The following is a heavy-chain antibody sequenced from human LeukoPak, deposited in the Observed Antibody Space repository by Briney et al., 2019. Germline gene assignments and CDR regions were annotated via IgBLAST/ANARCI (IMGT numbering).Heavy chain of an antibody. CDR1: GFTFSSYG. CDR2: ISYDGSNK. CDR3: VKSSMDV. V-gene: IGHV3-30*18. Sequence: GGSLRLSCAASGFTFSSYGMHWVRQAPGKGLEWVAVISYDGSNKYYADSVKGRFTISRDNSKNTLYLQMNSLRAEDTAVYYCVKSSMDVWGQGTTVTVSS. J-gene: IGHJ6*02.